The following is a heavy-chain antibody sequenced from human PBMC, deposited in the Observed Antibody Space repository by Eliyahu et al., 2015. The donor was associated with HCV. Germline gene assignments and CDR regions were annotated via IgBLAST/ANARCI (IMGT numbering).Heavy chain of an antibody. D-gene: IGHD3-22*01. CDR3: ARYSDTSGYYSHFDS. Sequence: QVQLVESGGGVVQPGKSLRLXCAXSGFXFTXXGMDXVRQAPGKGLEWVAGIQYDGSKKYYPDSMKGRFTISRDNSKNRLYLQVDSLGAEDTAVYFCARYSDTSGYYSHFDSWGQGTLVTVSS. CDR1: GFXFTXXG. V-gene: IGHV3-33*05. CDR2: IQYDGSKK. J-gene: IGHJ4*02.